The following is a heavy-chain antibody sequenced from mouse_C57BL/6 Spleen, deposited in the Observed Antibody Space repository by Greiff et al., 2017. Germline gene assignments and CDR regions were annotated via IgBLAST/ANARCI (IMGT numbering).Heavy chain of an antibody. V-gene: IGHV1-80*01. CDR2: IYPGDGDT. J-gene: IGHJ2*01. CDR3: AHYYGSSYEGGYFDY. Sequence: QVQLQQPGAELVKPGASVKISCKASGYAFSSYWMHWVKQRPGQGLEWIGQIYPGDGDTNYNRKFKGKATLTADKSSSTAYMQLSSLTSKDSAVYFCAHYYGSSYEGGYFDYWGQGTTLTVSS. D-gene: IGHD1-1*01. CDR1: GYAFSSYW.